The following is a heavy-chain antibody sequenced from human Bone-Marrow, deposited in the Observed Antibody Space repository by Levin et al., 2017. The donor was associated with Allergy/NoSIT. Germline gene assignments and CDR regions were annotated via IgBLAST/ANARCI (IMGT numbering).Heavy chain of an antibody. CDR3: ARDGSTSTWSWSGFDL. J-gene: IGHJ4*02. Sequence: LGESLKISCVASGFTFSTYYMSWVRRAPGKGLEWVANIKQGGVTKNYVDSVKGRFTISRDDAKNSLHLQMNSLRREDTAVYYCARDGSTSTWSWSGFDLWGQGILVTVSS. CDR1: GFTFSTYY. D-gene: IGHD2-2*01. V-gene: IGHV3-7*01. CDR2: IKQGGVTK.